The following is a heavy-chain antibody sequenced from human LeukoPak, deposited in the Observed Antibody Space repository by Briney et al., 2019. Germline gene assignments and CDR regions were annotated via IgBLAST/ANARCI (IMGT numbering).Heavy chain of an antibody. J-gene: IGHJ6*02. CDR1: GFTFSSYG. Sequence: GGSLRLSCAASGFTFSSYGMHWVRQAPGKGLEWVAVIWYDGSNKYYADSVKGRFTISRDNSKNTLYLQMNSLRAEHTAVYYCARDLAPGNLVPAAILYYYYYHGMDVWGQGTTVTVSS. CDR3: ARDLAPGNLVPAAILYYYYYHGMDV. V-gene: IGHV3-33*01. D-gene: IGHD2-2*01. CDR2: IWYDGSNK.